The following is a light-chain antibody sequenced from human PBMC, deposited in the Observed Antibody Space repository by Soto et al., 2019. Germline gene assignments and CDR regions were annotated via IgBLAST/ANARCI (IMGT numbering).Light chain of an antibody. J-gene: IGKJ2*01. V-gene: IGKV3-20*01. CDR2: NAF. CDR1: QTVGNNY. Sequence: EIVLTQSPGTLSLSPGERATLSCRASQTVGNNYLAWFQQKPGQTPRLVIYNAFSRATGIPDRFSGSGSGTDFTLTISRLEPEDFAVYYCHQYACSPLTFGKWTK. CDR3: HQYACSPLT.